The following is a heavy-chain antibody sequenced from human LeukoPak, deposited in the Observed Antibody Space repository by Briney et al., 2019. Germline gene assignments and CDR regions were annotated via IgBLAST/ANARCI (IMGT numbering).Heavy chain of an antibody. J-gene: IGHJ4*02. CDR3: AREDYKGAYFDY. CDR1: GFTFSNYA. V-gene: IGHV3-21*01. D-gene: IGHD1-26*01. Sequence: GGSLRLSCAASGFTFSNYAMNWVRQAPGKGLEWVSFISSSSSYIDYADSVKGRFTISRDNTKNSLFLQMNNVRAEDTAVYYCAREDYKGAYFDYWGQGTLVTVSS. CDR2: ISSSSSYI.